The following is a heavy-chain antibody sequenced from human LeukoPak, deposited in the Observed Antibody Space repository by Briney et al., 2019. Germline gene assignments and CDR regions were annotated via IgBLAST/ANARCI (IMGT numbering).Heavy chain of an antibody. CDR1: GYTFTGCY. CDR3: ARGTYCSGGGCYSVYFDY. CDR2: INPHSGCT. V-gene: IGHV1-2*02. Sequence: ASVKVSCKASGYTFTGCYMHWVRQAPGQGLEWMGWINPHSGCTNYAQKVQGRVTMTKDTSISTACMQLSRQRSDGPAVYYCARGTYCSGGGCYSVYFDYWGQGTLVTVSS. J-gene: IGHJ4*02. D-gene: IGHD2-15*01.